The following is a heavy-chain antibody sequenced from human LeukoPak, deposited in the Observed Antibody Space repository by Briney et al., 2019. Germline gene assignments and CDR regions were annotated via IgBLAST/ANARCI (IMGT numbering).Heavy chain of an antibody. CDR1: GFTVSSNY. Sequence: AGGSLRLSCAASGFTVSSNYMSWVRQAPGKGLEWVSVIYSGGSTYYADSVKGRFTISRDNSKNTLYLQMNSLRAEDTAVYYCARDPYSGSYFDLDYWGQGTLVTVSS. V-gene: IGHV3-53*05. CDR3: ARDPYSGSYFDLDY. J-gene: IGHJ4*02. D-gene: IGHD1-26*01. CDR2: IYSGGST.